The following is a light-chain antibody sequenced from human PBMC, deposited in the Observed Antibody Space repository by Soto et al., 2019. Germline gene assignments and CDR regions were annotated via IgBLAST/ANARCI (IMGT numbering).Light chain of an antibody. V-gene: IGKV1-39*01. J-gene: IGKJ4*01. CDR1: QSISSY. CDR2: AAS. Sequence: DIQMTQSPSSLSASIGDRVTITCRASQSISSYLNWYQQKRGKAPKLXIYAASSLHSGVPSRFSGSGAGTDFTLTISSLQPEDFGTDYCPQSYSTSLTFCGGTKVDIK. CDR3: PQSYSTSLT.